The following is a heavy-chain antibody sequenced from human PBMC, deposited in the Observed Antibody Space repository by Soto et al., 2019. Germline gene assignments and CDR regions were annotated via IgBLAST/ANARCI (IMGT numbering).Heavy chain of an antibody. CDR1: GFTFSSYS. CDR2: ISSSSSTI. J-gene: IGHJ4*02. V-gene: IGHV3-48*02. Sequence: GGSLRLSCAASGFTFSSYSMNWVRQAPGKGLEWVSYISSSSSTIYYADSVKGRFTISRDNAKNSLYLQMNSLRDEDTAVYYCARDLSDHAPSGLGTAIFDYWGQGTLVTVSS. CDR3: ARDLSDHAPSGLGTAIFDY. D-gene: IGHD3-10*01.